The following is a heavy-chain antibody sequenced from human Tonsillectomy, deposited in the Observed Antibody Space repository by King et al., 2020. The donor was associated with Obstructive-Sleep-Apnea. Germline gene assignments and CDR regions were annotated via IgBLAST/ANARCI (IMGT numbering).Heavy chain of an antibody. CDR1: GFIFDDYG. J-gene: IGHJ3*02. CDR3: AKDRGGDNRRDAFDI. D-gene: IGHD2-21*02. Sequence: VQLVESGGVVVQPGGSLRLSCAASGFIFDDYGMHWVRQPPGNGPYCFSLITLDGVSTYYAYSVKGRFTISRDNSKNSLYLQMNSLRADDTALYYCAKDRGGDNRRDAFDIWGQGRMVKVCS. V-gene: IGHV3-43D*04. CDR2: ITLDGVST.